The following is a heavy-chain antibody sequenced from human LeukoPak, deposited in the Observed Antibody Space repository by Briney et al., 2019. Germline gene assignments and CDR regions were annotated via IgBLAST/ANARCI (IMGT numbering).Heavy chain of an antibody. Sequence: GASVKVSCKASGYTFTSYAISWVRQAPGQGLEWMGRIIPILGIANYAQKFQGRVTITADKSTSTAYMELSSLRSEDTAVYYCARRSGSRDGYNDYWGQGTLVTVSS. CDR3: ARRSGSRDGYNDY. CDR2: IIPILGIA. D-gene: IGHD5-24*01. V-gene: IGHV1-69*04. J-gene: IGHJ4*02. CDR1: GYTFTSYA.